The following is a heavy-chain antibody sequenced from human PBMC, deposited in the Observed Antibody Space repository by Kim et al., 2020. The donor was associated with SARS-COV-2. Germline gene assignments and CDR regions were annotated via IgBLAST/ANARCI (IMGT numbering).Heavy chain of an antibody. J-gene: IGHJ4*02. Sequence: GGSLRLSCVVSGFTFSSYAMSWVRQAPGKGLEWVSCVSDSGGTTKDADSVKGRFTISRDNSKNTLYLQMRSLRAEDTAIYYCAKEAGGYTLDYFDSLGQG. CDR2: VSDSGGTT. CDR3: AKEAGGYTLDYFDS. CDR1: GFTFSSYA. D-gene: IGHD5-12*01. V-gene: IGHV3-23*01.